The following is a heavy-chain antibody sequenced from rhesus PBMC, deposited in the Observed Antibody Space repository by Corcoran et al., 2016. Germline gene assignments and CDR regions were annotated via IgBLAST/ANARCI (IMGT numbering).Heavy chain of an antibody. CDR1: GGSISSNY. Sequence: QVQLQESGPGLVKPSETLSLTCVVSGGSISSNYWNWIRQPPGKGLEGIGRIYGGSGSTSYNPSLPSRVTISTDTSKNQFSLKLSSVTAADTAMYYCASAYGLDSWGQGVVVTVSS. CDR3: ASAYGLDS. CDR2: IYGGSGST. J-gene: IGHJ6*01. V-gene: IGHV4-147*01.